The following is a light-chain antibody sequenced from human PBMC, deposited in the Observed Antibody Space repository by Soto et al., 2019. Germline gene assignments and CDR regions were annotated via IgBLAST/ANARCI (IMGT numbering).Light chain of an antibody. Sequence: ETVLTQSPGTLSLSPGERATLFCRARQNVTSNYLAWYQQKPGQAPRLLIYGASSRATGIPDRFSGSGSGTDFTLTISRLVPEDFAVYYCQQHGTSPPSWTFGQGTKVEIK. V-gene: IGKV3-20*01. CDR1: QNVTSNY. CDR3: QQHGTSPPSWT. J-gene: IGKJ1*01. CDR2: GAS.